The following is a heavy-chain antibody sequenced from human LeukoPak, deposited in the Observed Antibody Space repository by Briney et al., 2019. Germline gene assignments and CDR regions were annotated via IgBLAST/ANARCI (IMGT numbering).Heavy chain of an antibody. CDR1: GGSFSGYY. CDR3: ARGLGYGDYVPNY. Sequence: PSETLSLTCAVYGGSFSGYYWSWIRQPPGKGLEWIGEINHSGSTNYNPSLKSRVTISVDTSKNQFSLKLSSVTAADTAVYYCARGLGYGDYVPNYRGQGTLVTVSS. V-gene: IGHV4-34*01. CDR2: INHSGST. J-gene: IGHJ4*02. D-gene: IGHD4-17*01.